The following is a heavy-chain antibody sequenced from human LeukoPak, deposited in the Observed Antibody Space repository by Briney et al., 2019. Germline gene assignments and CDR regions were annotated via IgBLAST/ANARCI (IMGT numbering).Heavy chain of an antibody. CDR2: IYYSGST. V-gene: IGHV4-39*01. D-gene: IGHD2-2*01. Sequence: SETLSLTCTVSGGSISSSSYYWGWIRQPPGKGLEWIGSIYYSGSTYYNPSLKSRVTISVDTSKNQFSLKLSSVTAADTAVYYCARSYAIVVVPAATPDYWGQETLVTVSS. CDR3: ARSYAIVVVPAATPDY. CDR1: GGSISSSSYY. J-gene: IGHJ4*02.